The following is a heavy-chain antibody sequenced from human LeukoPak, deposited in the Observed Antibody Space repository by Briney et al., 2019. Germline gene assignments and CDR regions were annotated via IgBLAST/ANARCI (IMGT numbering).Heavy chain of an antibody. J-gene: IGHJ4*02. CDR1: GASITSYY. CDR2: IYHTGNI. CDR3: ARFGSGWWYNDY. D-gene: IGHD6-19*01. V-gene: IGHV4-59*01. Sequence: SETLSLTCAVSGASITSYYWTWIRQPPGKGLEWIGYIYHTGNIKYNPSLNSRVTISMDTSKNQFSLKLSSVAAADTAVYYCARFGSGWWYNDYWGQGTLVTVSS.